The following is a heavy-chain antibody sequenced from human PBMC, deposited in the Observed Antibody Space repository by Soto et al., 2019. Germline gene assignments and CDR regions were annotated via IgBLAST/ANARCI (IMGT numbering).Heavy chain of an antibody. CDR1: GFTVSSNY. CDR2: IYSGGST. Sequence: GGSLRLSCAASGFTVSSNYMSWVRQAPGKGLEWVSVIYSGGSTYYADSVKGRFTISRDNSKNTLYLQMNSLRAEDTAVYYCARVPYHYDILTGYQLTGGYYYYYMDVWGKGTTVTVSS. J-gene: IGHJ6*03. D-gene: IGHD3-9*01. V-gene: IGHV3-66*01. CDR3: ARVPYHYDILTGYQLTGGYYYYYMDV.